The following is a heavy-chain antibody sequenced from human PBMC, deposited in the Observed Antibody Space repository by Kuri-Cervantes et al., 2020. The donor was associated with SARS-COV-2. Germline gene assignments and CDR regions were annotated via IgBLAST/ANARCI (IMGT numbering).Heavy chain of an antibody. V-gene: IGHV1-69*05. D-gene: IGHD3-22*01. Sequence: SVKVSCKASGGTFSSYAISWVRQAPGQGLEWMGGIIPIFGTANYAQKFQGRVTMTTDTTTSTAYMELRSLRSDDTAVYYCARSGSKYYYDSSGYLNSLGAFDIWGQGTMVTVSS. CDR1: GGTFSSYA. CDR3: ARSGSKYYYDSSGYLNSLGAFDI. CDR2: IIPIFGTA. J-gene: IGHJ3*02.